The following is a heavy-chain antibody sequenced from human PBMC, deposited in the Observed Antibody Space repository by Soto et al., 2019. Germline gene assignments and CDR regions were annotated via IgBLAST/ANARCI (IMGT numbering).Heavy chain of an antibody. J-gene: IGHJ3*02. D-gene: IGHD6-19*01. CDR3: ATDPYSSGWDPNDAFDI. CDR1: VYTLTELS. CDR2: FDPEDGET. Sequence: ASVKVSCKVSVYTLTELSMHWVRQAPGKGLEWMGGFDPEDGETIYAQKFQGRVTMTEDTSTDTAYMELSSLRSEDTAVYYCATDPYSSGWDPNDAFDIWGQGTMVTVSS. V-gene: IGHV1-24*01.